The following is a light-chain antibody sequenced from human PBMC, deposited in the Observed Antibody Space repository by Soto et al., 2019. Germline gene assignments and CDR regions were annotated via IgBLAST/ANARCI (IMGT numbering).Light chain of an antibody. CDR3: SSYAGSNHVV. CDR2: EVS. V-gene: IGLV2-8*01. J-gene: IGLJ2*01. CDR1: SSDVGGYNY. Sequence: QSVLTQPPSASGSPGQSVTISCTGTSSDVGGYNYVSWYQQHPGKAPKLMIYEVSKRPSGVPDRFSGSKSGNTASLTVSGLQAEDEADYCCSSYAGSNHVVFGGGTKVTVL.